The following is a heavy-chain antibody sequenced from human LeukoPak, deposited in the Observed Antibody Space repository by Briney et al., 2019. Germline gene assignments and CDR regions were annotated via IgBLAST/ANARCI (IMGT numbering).Heavy chain of an antibody. Sequence: SETLSLTCVVSGGSISSTSYYWGRIRQPPGKGLEWIGSIYYSGSTYYSPSLKSRVTISVDTSKNQFSLKLSSVTAADTAVYYCARQTGSGLFILPGGQGTLVTVSS. V-gene: IGHV4-39*01. CDR3: ARQTGSGLFILP. D-gene: IGHD3/OR15-3a*01. J-gene: IGHJ4*02. CDR2: IYYSGST. CDR1: GGSISSTSYY.